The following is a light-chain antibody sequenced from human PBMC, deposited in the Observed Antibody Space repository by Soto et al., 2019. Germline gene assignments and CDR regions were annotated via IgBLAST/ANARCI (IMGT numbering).Light chain of an antibody. CDR2: GAS. J-gene: IGKJ2*01. Sequence: EIVMTQSPATLSVSPGERATLSCRASQSVTSNLVWYQQKPGQAPRLLMYGASIRATGIPARFSGSGSGTEFTLTLSSLQSEDFAVYYCQSYDDWPPMYTFGQGTKLEIK. V-gene: IGKV3-15*01. CDR3: QSYDDWPPMYT. CDR1: QSVTSN.